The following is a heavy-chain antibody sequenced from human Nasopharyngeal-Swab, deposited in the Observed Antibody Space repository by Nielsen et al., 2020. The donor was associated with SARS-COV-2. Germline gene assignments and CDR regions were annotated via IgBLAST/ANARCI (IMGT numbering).Heavy chain of an antibody. CDR1: GDRVSSNSAP. CDR2: TYYRSKWYD. Sequence: SRTLSLTCAICGDRVSSNSAPWNWIRQSPSRGLEWLGRTYYRSKWYDDYAVSVKSRITINPDTSKNQFSLQLNSVTPEDTAVYYCARDGGFHSDFFDYWGQGTLVTVSS. D-gene: IGHD2-15*01. CDR3: ARDGGFHSDFFDY. J-gene: IGHJ4*02. V-gene: IGHV6-1*01.